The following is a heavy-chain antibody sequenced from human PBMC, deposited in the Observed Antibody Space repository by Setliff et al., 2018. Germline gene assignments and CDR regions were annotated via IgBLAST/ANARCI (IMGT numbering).Heavy chain of an antibody. CDR3: SRDLQGSGDYVVDY. Sequence: GESLRLSCAASGFTFRSYWMSWVRQAPGKGLEWVANIKKDGSIKYYLDSVRGRFTISRDNAENSLTLQMNSLRVEDTAVYYCSRDLQGSGDYVVDYWGQGTQVTVSS. D-gene: IGHD4-17*01. CDR2: IKKDGSIK. V-gene: IGHV3-7*01. J-gene: IGHJ4*02. CDR1: GFTFRSYW.